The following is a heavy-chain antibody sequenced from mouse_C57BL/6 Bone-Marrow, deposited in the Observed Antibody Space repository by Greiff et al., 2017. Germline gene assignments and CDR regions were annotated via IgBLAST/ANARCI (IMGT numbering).Heavy chain of an antibody. Sequence: EVQLQQSGAELVRPGSSVKMSCKTSGYTFTSYGINWVKQRPGQGLEWIGYIYIGNGYTEYNEKFKGKATLTSDTSSSTSYMQRSSLTSEDSAIYFCVGGDYYSNFPFDCWGQGTTLTVSS. CDR1: GYTFTSYG. V-gene: IGHV1-58*01. J-gene: IGHJ2*01. CDR3: VGGDYYSNFPFDC. D-gene: IGHD2-5*01. CDR2: IYIGNGYT.